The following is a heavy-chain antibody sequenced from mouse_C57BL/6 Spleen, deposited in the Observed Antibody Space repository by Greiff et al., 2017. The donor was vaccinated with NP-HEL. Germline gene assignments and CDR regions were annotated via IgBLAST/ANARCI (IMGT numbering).Heavy chain of an antibody. CDR1: GFTFTDYY. CDR2: IRNKANGYTT. CDR3: ARYLVTTRGWYFDV. Sequence: EVNLVESGGGLVQPGGSLSLSCAASGFTFTDYYMSWVRQPPGKALEWLGFIRNKANGYTTEYSASVKGRFTISRDNSQSILYLQMNALRAEDSATYYCARYLVTTRGWYFDVWGTGTTVTVSS. D-gene: IGHD2-2*01. V-gene: IGHV7-3*01. J-gene: IGHJ1*03.